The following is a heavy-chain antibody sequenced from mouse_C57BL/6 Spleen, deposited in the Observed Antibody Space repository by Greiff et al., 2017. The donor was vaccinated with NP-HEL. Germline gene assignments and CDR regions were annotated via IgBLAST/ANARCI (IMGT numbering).Heavy chain of an antibody. CDR2: FYPGSGSI. CDR3: ARHEDRDDGSSYVGYYYAMDY. Sequence: QVQLQQSGAELVKPGASVKLSCKASGYTFTEYTIHWVKQRSGQGLEWIGWFYPGSGSIKYNEKFKDKATLTADKSSSTVYMELSRLTSEDSAVYFCARHEDRDDGSSYVGYYYAMDYWGQGTSVTVSS. D-gene: IGHD1-1*01. J-gene: IGHJ4*01. V-gene: IGHV1-62-2*01. CDR1: GYTFTEYT.